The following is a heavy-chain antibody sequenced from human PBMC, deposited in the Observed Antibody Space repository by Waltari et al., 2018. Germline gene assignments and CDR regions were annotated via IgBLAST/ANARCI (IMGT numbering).Heavy chain of an antibody. D-gene: IGHD7-27*01. J-gene: IGHJ4*02. CDR2: TYYRSKWYN. V-gene: IGHV6-1*01. CDR1: GDRVPRHTPA. Sequence: QVQLHQSGPGLVTPSQTLPLTCATSGDRVPRHTPACLCTRQSTSRGLEWLGRTYYRSKWYNDYAPFVESRTTVNPDTSKNQFSLQLSSVTPEDTAVYYCARVVTGMCDYWGQGTLVTVSS. CDR3: ARVVTGMCDY.